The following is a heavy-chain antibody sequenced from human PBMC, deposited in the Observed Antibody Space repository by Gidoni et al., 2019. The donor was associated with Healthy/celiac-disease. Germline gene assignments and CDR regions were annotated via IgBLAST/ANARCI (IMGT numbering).Heavy chain of an antibody. CDR1: GFTFISYS. CDR3: ARDRQGVRGEREGDYGMDV. V-gene: IGHV3-21*01. Sequence: EVQLVESGGGLVKPGGSLRLSCAASGFTFISYSMNWFRQAPGKGLEWVSSISSSSSYIYYADSVKGRFTISRDNAKNSLYLQMNSLRAEDTAVYYCARDRQGVRGEREGDYGMDVWGQGTTVTVSS. D-gene: IGHD3-10*01. CDR2: ISSSSSYI. J-gene: IGHJ6*02.